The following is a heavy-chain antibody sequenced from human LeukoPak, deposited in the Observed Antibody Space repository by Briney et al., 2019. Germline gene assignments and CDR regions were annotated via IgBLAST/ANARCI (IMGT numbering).Heavy chain of an antibody. D-gene: IGHD5-18*01. V-gene: IGHV3-48*03. CDR2: ISSSGSSI. CDR1: GFTFRSYE. CDR3: ARVHYYTAMVVIEY. Sequence: GGSLRLSCTASGFTFRSYEMHWVRQAPGKGLEWISYISSSGSSIYYADSVKGRFTISRDNGKNSLYLQMNSLRAEDTAVYYCARVHYYTAMVVIEYWGQGTLVTVSS. J-gene: IGHJ4*02.